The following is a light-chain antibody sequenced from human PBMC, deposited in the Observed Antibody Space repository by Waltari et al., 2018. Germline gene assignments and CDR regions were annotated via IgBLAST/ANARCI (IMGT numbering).Light chain of an antibody. CDR1: RSNIGSNT. Sequence: QSVLTQPPSASGTPGQRVTISCSGSRSNIGSNTVAWYEQFPGMAPRLLIYSNNERPSGVPDRFSGSKSGSSASLTISGLHFEDEADYYCATWDDSLNGRVFGGGTKLTVL. V-gene: IGLV1-44*01. CDR2: SNN. J-gene: IGLJ3*02. CDR3: ATWDDSLNGRV.